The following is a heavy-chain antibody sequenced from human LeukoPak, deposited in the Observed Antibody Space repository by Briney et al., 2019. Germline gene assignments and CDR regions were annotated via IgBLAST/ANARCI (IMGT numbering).Heavy chain of an antibody. Sequence: GGSLRLSCAASGFTFSTCWMSWVRQAPGKGLEWVANIKQDGSEKYYVDSVKGQFTISRDNAKNSLYLQMNSLRAEDTAVYYCARHDYGDYVWENGFDPWGQGTLVTVSS. CDR2: IKQDGSEK. J-gene: IGHJ5*02. CDR3: ARHDYGDYVWENGFDP. V-gene: IGHV3-7*01. D-gene: IGHD4-17*01. CDR1: GFTFSTCW.